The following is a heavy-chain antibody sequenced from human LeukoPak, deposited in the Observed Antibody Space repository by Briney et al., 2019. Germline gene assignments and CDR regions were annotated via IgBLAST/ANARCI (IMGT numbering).Heavy chain of an antibody. D-gene: IGHD6-13*01. CDR3: AKNRRCIAPPGNYYYYMDV. CDR2: IHTSGST. V-gene: IGHV4-61*02. J-gene: IGHJ6*03. Sequence: SEPLSLTCTVSGLSINTDFYYWSWIRQPGGKGLEWIGRIHTSGSTNYNPSLKSRVSISLDTYKNQFSLNLRSVTAADTAVYYCAKNRRCIAPPGNYYYYMDVWGKGTTVTISS. CDR1: GLSINTDFYY.